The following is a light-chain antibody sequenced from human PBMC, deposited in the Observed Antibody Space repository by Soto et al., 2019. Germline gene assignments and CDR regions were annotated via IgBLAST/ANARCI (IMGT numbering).Light chain of an antibody. J-gene: IGLJ1*01. CDR1: SSDVGAYNY. CDR3: SSYTTSLTYV. CDR2: DVS. V-gene: IGLV2-14*03. Sequence: QSALTQPASVSGSPGQSITISCTGTSSDVGAYNYVSWYQQHPGKVPKLMIYDVSSRPSGVSDRFSGSKSGNTASLTISRLQAEDEADYYCSSYTTSLTYVFGTGTKVTVL.